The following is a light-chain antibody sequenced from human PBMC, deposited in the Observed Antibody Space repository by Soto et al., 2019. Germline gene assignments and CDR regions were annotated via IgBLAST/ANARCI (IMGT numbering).Light chain of an antibody. J-gene: IGKJ1*01. V-gene: IGKV1-5*03. CDR1: QSISRR. Sequence: DIQMTQSPSTLSASVGDRVTITCRASQSISRRLAWYQQRPGKAPNLLIYEASTLENGVPSRFSGSGSGTEFTLTISNLQPDDFATYYCQHYNSYSEAFGQGTKVELK. CDR2: EAS. CDR3: QHYNSYSEA.